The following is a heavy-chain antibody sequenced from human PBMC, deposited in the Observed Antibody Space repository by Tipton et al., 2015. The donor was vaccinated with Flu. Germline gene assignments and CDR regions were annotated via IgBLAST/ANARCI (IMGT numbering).Heavy chain of an antibody. D-gene: IGHD1-20*01. CDR3: ATLAITALYDFDY. J-gene: IGHJ4*02. Sequence: TLSLTCTVSGGSVSGGGYYWSWIRQYPGKGLEWIGHILGNGNTFYKPSLKSRFTLSLDTSKTQFSLNVTSVTAADTAVYYCATLAITALYDFDYWGQGTLVTVSS. V-gene: IGHV4-31*03. CDR1: GGSVSGGGYY. CDR2: ILGNGNT.